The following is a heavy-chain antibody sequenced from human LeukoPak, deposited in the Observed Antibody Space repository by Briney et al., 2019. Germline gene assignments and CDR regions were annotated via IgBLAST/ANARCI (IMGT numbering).Heavy chain of an antibody. CDR2: IKVDASAQ. CDR3: AREAGTEF. D-gene: IGHD3/OR15-3a*01. Sequence: PAGSLTLSCAASGLTLSRYWMTWVRQAPGKGREWVAYIKVDASAQYYVDSVKGRFTISKDNAKNSLYLQMTSLSRAHTAVYFCAREAGTEFWCKGTRVLVTA. V-gene: IGHV3-7*01. J-gene: IGHJ6*04. CDR1: GLTLSRYW.